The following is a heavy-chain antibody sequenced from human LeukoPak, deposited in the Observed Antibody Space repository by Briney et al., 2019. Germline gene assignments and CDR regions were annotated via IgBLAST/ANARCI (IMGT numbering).Heavy chain of an antibody. CDR2: ISDGGSTT. D-gene: IGHD3-22*01. J-gene: IGHJ4*02. V-gene: IGHV3-74*01. Sequence: GGSLRLSCAASGFTFSSYWMHWVRQAPGKGLVWVSRISDGGSTTTYADSVKGRFTISRDNAKNTLYLQVNGLRAEDTAVYYCSRSAYYDGSGNYYDYWGQGTLVTVSS. CDR1: GFTFSSYW. CDR3: SRSAYYDGSGNYYDY.